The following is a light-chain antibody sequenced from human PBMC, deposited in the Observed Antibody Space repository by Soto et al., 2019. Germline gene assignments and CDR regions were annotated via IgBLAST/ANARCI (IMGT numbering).Light chain of an antibody. V-gene: IGKV1-5*03. Sequence: DIQMTQSPSTLSASVGDRVTITCRASQSVSSWLAWYQQKPGKAPKLLIYKASSLENEVPSRFSGSGSGTEFTLTISSLQPDDFATYYCQHYNSYPWTFGQGTKVEIK. CDR2: KAS. CDR3: QHYNSYPWT. CDR1: QSVSSW. J-gene: IGKJ1*01.